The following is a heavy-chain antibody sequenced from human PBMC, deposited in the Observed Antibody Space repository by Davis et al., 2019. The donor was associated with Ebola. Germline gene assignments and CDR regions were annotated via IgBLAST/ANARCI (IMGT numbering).Heavy chain of an antibody. V-gene: IGHV3-48*02. CDR1: GLTFSTYS. Sequence: GESLKISCVVSGLTFSTYSMNWVRQAPGKGLEWVSYISSSSNAIYYADSVKGRFTISRDNAKNSLYLKMNSLRDEDTAVYYCARGFDYWGQGTLVIVSS. CDR3: ARGFDY. J-gene: IGHJ4*02. CDR2: ISSSSNAI.